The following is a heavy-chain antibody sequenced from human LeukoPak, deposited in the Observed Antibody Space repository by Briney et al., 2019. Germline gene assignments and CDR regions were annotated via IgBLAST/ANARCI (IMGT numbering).Heavy chain of an antibody. CDR2: IYSGGST. CDR3: ARGYTRFDY. D-gene: IGHD5-24*01. V-gene: IGHV3-53*01. CDR1: GFTFSDYY. J-gene: IGHJ4*02. Sequence: GGSLRLSCAASGFTFSDYYMSWVRQAPGKGLEWVSVIYSGGSTYYADSVKDRFTISRDNSKNTLYLQMNSLRAEDTAVYYCARGYTRFDYWGQGTLVTVSS.